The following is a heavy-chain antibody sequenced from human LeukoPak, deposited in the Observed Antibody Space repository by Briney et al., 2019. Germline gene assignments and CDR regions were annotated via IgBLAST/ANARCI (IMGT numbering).Heavy chain of an antibody. CDR1: GYTFTSYG. D-gene: IGHD3-22*01. J-gene: IGHJ6*02. CDR2: ISAYNGNT. Sequence: ASVKVSFKASGYTFTSYGISWVRQAPGQGLEWMGWISAYNGNTNYAQKLQGRVTMTTDTSTSTAYMELRSLRSDDTAVYYCARVYGDDSSGYYRGYYYGMDVWGQGTTVTVSS. V-gene: IGHV1-18*01. CDR3: ARVYGDDSSGYYRGYYYGMDV.